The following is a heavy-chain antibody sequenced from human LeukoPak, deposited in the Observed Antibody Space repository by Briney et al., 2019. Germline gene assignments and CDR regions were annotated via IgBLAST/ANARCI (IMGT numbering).Heavy chain of an antibody. CDR1: GDSVSSNSAA. D-gene: IGHD3-10*01. Sequence: SQTLSLTCAISGDSVSSNSAAWNWIRQSPSRGLEWLGRTYHRSLWYNDYAVSVKSRIIINPDTSKNQFFLQLNSVTPEDTAVYYCARAFGSGSYLDFWGQGTLVTVSS. V-gene: IGHV6-1*01. J-gene: IGHJ4*02. CDR2: TYHRSLWYN. CDR3: ARAFGSGSYLDF.